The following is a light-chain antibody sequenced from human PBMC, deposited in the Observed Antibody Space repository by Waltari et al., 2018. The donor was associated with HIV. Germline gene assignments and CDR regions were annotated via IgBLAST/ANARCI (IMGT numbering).Light chain of an antibody. CDR2: PDN. Sequence: SELTQPPSVAVSPGQTASITCSGNQLGDKYVSWYQQKPGQSPVLVIYPDNKRPSGIPERYSASLSWNTATLTIGGTLAMEEADYYCQTWDRPTVIFGGGTKLTV. CDR1: QLGDKY. CDR3: QTWDRPTVI. J-gene: IGLJ2*01. V-gene: IGLV3-1*01.